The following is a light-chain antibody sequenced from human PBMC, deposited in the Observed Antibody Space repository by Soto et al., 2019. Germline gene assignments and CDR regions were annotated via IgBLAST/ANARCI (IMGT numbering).Light chain of an antibody. CDR1: QGIRND. CDR2: AAS. J-gene: IGKJ1*01. V-gene: IGKV1-6*01. Sequence: AIYMSHTPSSLSASVRDRVTITCRASQGIRNDLGWYQQKPGKAPKLLIYAASSLQSGVPSRFSGSGSGTDFTLTISSLQPEDFATYYCLQYYNYPPTFGQGTKVDIK. CDR3: LQYYNYPPT.